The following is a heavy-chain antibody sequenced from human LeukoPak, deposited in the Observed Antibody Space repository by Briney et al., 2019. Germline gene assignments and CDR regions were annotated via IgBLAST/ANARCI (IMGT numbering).Heavy chain of an antibody. CDR2: FSGSGGRT. CDR3: AKVTSSYNYFDY. V-gene: IGHV3-23*01. J-gene: IGHJ4*02. D-gene: IGHD2-2*01. CDR1: GFTLATYP. Sequence: PGRSLRLSCEASGFTLATYPMSWVRHAPGKGLEWVSTFSGSGGRTLYADSVKGRFTISRDNSKNTLSLQMNSRRAEDTAVYYCAKVTSSYNYFDYWGQGSLVTVSS.